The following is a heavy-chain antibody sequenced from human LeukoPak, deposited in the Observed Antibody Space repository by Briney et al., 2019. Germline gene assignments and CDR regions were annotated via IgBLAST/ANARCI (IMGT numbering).Heavy chain of an antibody. CDR1: GGSISSSTFY. J-gene: IGHJ4*02. Sequence: SETLSLTCTVSGGSISSSTFYWGWIRQPPGKGLEWIGSLYYSGSTNYNPSLKSRVTISVDTSKNQFSLKLSSVTAADTAVYYCARGQRPLLWFGELQTRFDFWGQGTLVTVSS. D-gene: IGHD3-10*01. CDR3: ARGQRPLLWFGELQTRFDF. V-gene: IGHV4-39*07. CDR2: LYYSGST.